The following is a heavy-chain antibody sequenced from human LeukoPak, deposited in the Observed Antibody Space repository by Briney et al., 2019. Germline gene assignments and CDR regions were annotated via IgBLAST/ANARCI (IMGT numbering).Heavy chain of an antibody. CDR1: GVAFSDES. CDR3: ARDICLNYDFWSGPGGGAPTDY. J-gene: IGHJ4*02. V-gene: IGHV3-48*01. D-gene: IGHD3-3*01. Sequence: GGPLRPSRAASGVAFSDESMNWGGRAPGKGLGGSSYINSRSTTTDYADSVKGRFTIPRDNSKKTPYLQMNSLRAEDTAVYYCARDICLNYDFWSGPGGGAPTDYWGQGTLVTVSS. CDR2: INSRSTTT.